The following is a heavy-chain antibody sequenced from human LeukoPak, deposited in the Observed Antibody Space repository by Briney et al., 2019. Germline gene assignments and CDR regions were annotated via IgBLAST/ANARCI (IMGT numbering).Heavy chain of an antibody. CDR1: GGSFSGYY. CDR2: INHSGST. J-gene: IGHJ3*02. D-gene: IGHD3-22*01. Sequence: PSETLSLTCAVYGGSFSGYYWSWIRQPPGKGLEWIGEINHSGSTNYNPSLKSRVTISVDTSKNQFSLKLSSVTAADAAVYYCARAPRITMIVVVISKHFDIWGQGTMVTVSS. CDR3: ARAPRITMIVVVISKHFDI. V-gene: IGHV4-34*01.